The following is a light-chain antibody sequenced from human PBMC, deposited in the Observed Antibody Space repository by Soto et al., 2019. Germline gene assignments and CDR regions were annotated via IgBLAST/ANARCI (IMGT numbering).Light chain of an antibody. V-gene: IGLV1-47*01. CDR1: SSNLGSNY. CDR2: RNN. CDR3: AAWDDSLSVVV. Sequence: QSVLTQPPSASGTPGQRVTISCSGSSSNLGSNYVYWYQQLPGTAPKLLIYRNNQRPSGVPDRFSGSKSGTSASLAISGLRCEDEGDYYCAAWDDSLSVVVFGGGTKLTVL. J-gene: IGLJ2*01.